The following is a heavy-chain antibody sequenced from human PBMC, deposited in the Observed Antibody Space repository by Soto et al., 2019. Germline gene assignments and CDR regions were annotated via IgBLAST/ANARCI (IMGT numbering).Heavy chain of an antibody. D-gene: IGHD2-2*02. CDR3: ARVSCSSTSCYTSYYGMDV. J-gene: IGHJ6*02. Sequence: QVQLQESGPGLVKPSQTLSLTCTVSGGSISSGGYYWSWIRQHPGKGLEWIGYIYYSGSTYYNPSLKSRVTISVDTSKNQCSLKLSSVTAADTAVYYCARVSCSSTSCYTSYYGMDVWGQGTTVTVSS. CDR2: IYYSGST. V-gene: IGHV4-31*03. CDR1: GGSISSGGYY.